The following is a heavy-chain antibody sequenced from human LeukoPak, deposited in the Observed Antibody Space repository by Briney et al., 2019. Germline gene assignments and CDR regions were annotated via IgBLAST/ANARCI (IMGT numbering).Heavy chain of an antibody. V-gene: IGHV3-21*01. J-gene: IGHJ6*03. CDR2: ISSSSGYI. CDR1: GFTFSSYE. CDR3: ARTLIAAATRNYYYYMDV. Sequence: GGSLRLSCAASGFTFSSYEMNWVRQAPGKGLEWVSSISSSSGYIYYADSVKGRFTISRDNAKNSLYLQMNSLRAEDTAVYYCARTLIAAATRNYYYYMDVWGKGTTVTVSS. D-gene: IGHD6-13*01.